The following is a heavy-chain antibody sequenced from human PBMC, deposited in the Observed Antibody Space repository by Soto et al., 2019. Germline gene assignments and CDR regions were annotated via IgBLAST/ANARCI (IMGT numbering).Heavy chain of an antibody. CDR1: GFMFNNSA. CDR2: VSDNGGSRGGT. J-gene: IGHJ3*02. Sequence: EVELLESGGGLVQPGGSLRLSCKASGFMFNNSAMTWVRQAPGQGLQWVASVSDNGGSRGGTYYADSVKGRFTISRANSKNTLYLQLDSLTGADTAVYYCARAKAVVIAALDIWGQGTMVTVSS. D-gene: IGHD2-21*01. V-gene: IGHV3-23*01. CDR3: ARAKAVVIAALDI.